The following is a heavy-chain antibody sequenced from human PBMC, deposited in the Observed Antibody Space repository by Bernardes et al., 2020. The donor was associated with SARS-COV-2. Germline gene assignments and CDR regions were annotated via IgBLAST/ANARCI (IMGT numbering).Heavy chain of an antibody. D-gene: IGHD2-15*01. CDR2: ISGSGGST. J-gene: IGHJ4*02. V-gene: IGHV3-23*01. CDR3: AKDEDCSGGSCYVDY. CDR1: GFTFSSYA. Sequence: GGSLRLSCAASGFTFSSYAMSWVRQAPGKGLEWVSAISGSGGSTYYADSVKGRFTISRDNSKNTLYLQMNSLRAEDTAVYYCAKDEDCSGGSCYVDYWGQGTLVTVSS.